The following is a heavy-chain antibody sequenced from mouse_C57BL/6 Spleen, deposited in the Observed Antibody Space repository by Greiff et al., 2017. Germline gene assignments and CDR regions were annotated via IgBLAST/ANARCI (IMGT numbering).Heavy chain of an antibody. CDR1: GFTFSDYG. CDR2: ISSGSSTI. CDR3: ARGDYLDD. J-gene: IGHJ2*01. Sequence: EVKLVESGGGLVQPGGSLKLSCAASGFTFSDYGMHWVRQAPEKGLEWVAYISSGSSTIYYADTVKGRFTISRDNAKNTLFLQMTSLRSEDTAMYYCARGDYLDDWGQGTTLTVSS. V-gene: IGHV5-17*01.